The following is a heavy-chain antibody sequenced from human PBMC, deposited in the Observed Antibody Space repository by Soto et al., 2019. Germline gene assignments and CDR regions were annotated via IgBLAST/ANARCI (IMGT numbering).Heavy chain of an antibody. Sequence: EVQLLESGGGLVQPGGSLRLSCAASGFTFSSYAMSWVRQAPGKGLEWVSAISGRGGSTYYADSVKGRFTIPRDNSKNTLYLQMNSLRAEDRAVYYCAKEYYEYIWGSYLYYFVYWGQGTLVTVSS. CDR2: ISGRGGST. J-gene: IGHJ4*02. CDR1: GFTFSSYA. CDR3: AKEYYEYIWGSYLYYFVY. V-gene: IGHV3-23*01. D-gene: IGHD3-16*01.